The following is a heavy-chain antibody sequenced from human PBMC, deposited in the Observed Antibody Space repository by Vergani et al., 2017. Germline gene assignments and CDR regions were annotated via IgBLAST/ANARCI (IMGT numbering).Heavy chain of an antibody. V-gene: IGHV1-69*01. J-gene: IGHJ4*02. CDR3: ASGYCSSTSCYKAYDY. Sequence: QVQLVQSGAEVKKPGSSVKVSCKASGGTFSSYAISWVRQAPGQGLEWIGGIIPIFGTANYAQKFQGRVTITADESTSTAYMELSSLRSEDTAVYYCASGYCSSTSCYKAYDYWGQGTLVTVSS. D-gene: IGHD2-2*03. CDR2: IIPIFGTA. CDR1: GGTFSSYA.